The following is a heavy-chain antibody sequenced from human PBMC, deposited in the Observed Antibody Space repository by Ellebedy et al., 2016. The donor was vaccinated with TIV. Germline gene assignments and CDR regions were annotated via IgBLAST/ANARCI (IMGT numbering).Heavy chain of an antibody. D-gene: IGHD2-15*01. CDR3: ARASVVAAILYYYYGIDV. J-gene: IGHJ6*02. V-gene: IGHV4-4*02. CDR2: IYHSGST. CDR1: GGSISSSNW. Sequence: SETLSLTXAVSGGSISSSNWWSWVRQPPGKGLEWIGEIYHSGSTNYNPSLKSRVTISVDKSKNQFSLKLSSVTAADTAVYYCARASVVAAILYYYYGIDVWGQGTTVTVSS.